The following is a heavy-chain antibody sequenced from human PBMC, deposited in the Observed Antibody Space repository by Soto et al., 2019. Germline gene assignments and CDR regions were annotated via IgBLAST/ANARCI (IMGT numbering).Heavy chain of an antibody. Sequence: ASVKVSCKASGYTFTSYAMHWVRQAPGQRLEWMGWINAGNGNTKYSQKFQGRVTITRDTSASTAYMELSSLRSEDTAVYYCARVFGVVIMSGDAFDIWGQGTMVTVSS. D-gene: IGHD3-3*01. J-gene: IGHJ3*02. CDR1: GYTFTSYA. V-gene: IGHV1-3*01. CDR2: INAGNGNT. CDR3: ARVFGVVIMSGDAFDI.